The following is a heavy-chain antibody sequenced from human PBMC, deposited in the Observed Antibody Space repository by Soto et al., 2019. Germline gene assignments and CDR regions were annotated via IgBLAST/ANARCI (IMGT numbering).Heavy chain of an antibody. J-gene: IGHJ6*02. D-gene: IGHD6-19*01. V-gene: IGHV3-30*18. CDR2: ISYDGSNK. CDR3: AKGSGWTTRDYYYGMDV. Sequence: QVQLVESGGGVVQPGRSLRLSCAASGFTFSSYGMHWVRQAPGKGLEWVAVISYDGSNKYYADYVKGRFTISRDNSKNTLYLQMNSLRAEDTAVYYCAKGSGWTTRDYYYGMDVWGQGTTVTVSS. CDR1: GFTFSSYG.